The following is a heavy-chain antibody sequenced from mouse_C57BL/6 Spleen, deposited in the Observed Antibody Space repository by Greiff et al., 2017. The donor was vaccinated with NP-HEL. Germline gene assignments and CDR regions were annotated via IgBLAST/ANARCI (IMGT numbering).Heavy chain of an antibody. CDR3: TTFPYGGFAY. CDR2: IDPENGDT. V-gene: IGHV14-4*01. J-gene: IGHJ3*01. CDR1: GFNIKDDY. Sequence: VQLQQSGAELVRPGASVKLSCTASGFNIKDDYMHWVKQRPEQGLEWIGWIDPENGDTEYASKFQGKATITADTSSNTAYLQLSSLTSEDTAVYYCTTFPYGGFAYWGQGTLVTVSA. D-gene: IGHD1-1*02.